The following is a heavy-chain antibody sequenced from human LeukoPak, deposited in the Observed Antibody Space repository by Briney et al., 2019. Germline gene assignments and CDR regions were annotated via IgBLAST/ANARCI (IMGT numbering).Heavy chain of an antibody. Sequence: PGGSLRLSCAASGFTFSSYAMSWVRQAPGKGLEWVSGISTSGYSTYYADSVKGRFTISRDNSKNTLYLQMNSLRAEDTAVYYCAKDYFDSSGYRPPFDYWGQGTLVTVSS. V-gene: IGHV3-23*01. CDR3: AKDYFDSSGYRPPFDY. CDR2: ISTSGYST. J-gene: IGHJ4*02. D-gene: IGHD3-22*01. CDR1: GFTFSSYA.